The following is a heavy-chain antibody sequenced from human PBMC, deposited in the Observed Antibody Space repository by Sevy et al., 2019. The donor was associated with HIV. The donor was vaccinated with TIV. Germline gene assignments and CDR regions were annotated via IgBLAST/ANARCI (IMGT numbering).Heavy chain of an antibody. V-gene: IGHV3-15*01. Sequence: GGSLRLSCAASGFTFSNAWMSWVRQAPGKGLEWVGRIRSKTDGGTSDYAAPVKGRLTISRDDSKTMLYLQMNSLKTEDTAVYYCGTHSVLAGFGESSYGMDVWGQGTTVTVSS. CDR1: GFTFSNAW. CDR3: GTHSVLAGFGESSYGMDV. CDR2: IRSKTDGGTS. D-gene: IGHD3-10*01. J-gene: IGHJ6*02.